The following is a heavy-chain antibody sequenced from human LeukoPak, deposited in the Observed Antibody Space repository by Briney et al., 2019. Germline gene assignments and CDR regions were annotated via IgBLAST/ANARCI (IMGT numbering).Heavy chain of an antibody. Sequence: VGSLRLSCAVSGGSISDLTMHWVRQAPGGGLEYVSVVNTDGGSTHSGDSVRGRFTVSRDNSKNAVYLQMSSLTSDDTAVYYCVRDLWGFDYWGQGTLVTVPS. V-gene: IGHV3-64D*06. CDR2: VNTDGGST. CDR1: GGSISDLT. CDR3: VRDLWGFDY. D-gene: IGHD7-27*01. J-gene: IGHJ4*02.